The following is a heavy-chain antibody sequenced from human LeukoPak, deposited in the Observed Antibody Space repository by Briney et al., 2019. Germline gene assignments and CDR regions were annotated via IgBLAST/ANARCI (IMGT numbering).Heavy chain of an antibody. J-gene: IGHJ6*03. CDR3: AKGYGDYYYYYYMDV. CDR2: ISGGGGST. Sequence: PGGSLRLSCAASGFTFSSYAMSWVRQAPGKGLEWVSAISGGGGSTYYADSVKGRFTISRDNSKNTLYLQMNSLRAEDTAVYYCAKGYGDYYYYYYMDVWGKGTTVTVSS. CDR1: GFTFSSYA. V-gene: IGHV3-23*01. D-gene: IGHD4-17*01.